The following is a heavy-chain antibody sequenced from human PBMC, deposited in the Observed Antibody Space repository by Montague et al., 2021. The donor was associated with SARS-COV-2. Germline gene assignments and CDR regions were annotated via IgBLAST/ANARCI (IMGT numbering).Heavy chain of an antibody. Sequence: PALVKPTQTLTLTCSFSGFSLSTSGVGVGWIRQPPGKALECLALXYWNDDKRYSPSLNSRLTVTKDTSRNQAVLTVTNMDPVDTATYYCAHKKNGWRIEFGYWGQGILVTVSS. V-gene: IGHV2-5*01. J-gene: IGHJ4*02. CDR2: XYWNDDK. CDR1: GFSLSTSGVG. CDR3: AHKKNGWRIEFGY. D-gene: IGHD6-19*01.